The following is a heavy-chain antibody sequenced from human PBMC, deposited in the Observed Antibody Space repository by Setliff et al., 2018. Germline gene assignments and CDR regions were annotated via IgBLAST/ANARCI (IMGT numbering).Heavy chain of an antibody. CDR2: LHASGTT. D-gene: IGHD1-26*01. Sequence: SETLSLTCTVSGGSISSGSYYWSWIRQPAGEGLEWIGRLHASGTTDYNPSLKGRVTISADTSTNHFSLKLTSVTAADTAVYYCARDNTIVGATDYWGQGALVTVSS. J-gene: IGHJ4*02. CDR3: ARDNTIVGATDY. V-gene: IGHV4-61*02. CDR1: GGSISSGSYY.